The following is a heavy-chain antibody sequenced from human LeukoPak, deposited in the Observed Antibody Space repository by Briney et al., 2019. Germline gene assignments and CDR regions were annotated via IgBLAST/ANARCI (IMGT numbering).Heavy chain of an antibody. Sequence: PSETLSLTCTVSGGSISSSSYYWGWIRQPPGKGLEWIGSIYYSGSTYYSPSLKSRVTISVDTSKIQFSLKLSSVTAADTAVYYCARDGEYSGYVNAFDIWGQGTMVTVSS. V-gene: IGHV4-39*07. J-gene: IGHJ3*02. D-gene: IGHD5-12*01. CDR3: ARDGEYSGYVNAFDI. CDR1: GGSISSSSYY. CDR2: IYYSGST.